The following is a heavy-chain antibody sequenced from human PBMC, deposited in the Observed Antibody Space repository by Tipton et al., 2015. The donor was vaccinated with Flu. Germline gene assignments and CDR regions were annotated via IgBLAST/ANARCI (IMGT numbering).Heavy chain of an antibody. CDR1: GYSIGSSYY. V-gene: IGHV4-59*07. CDR3: ARLPLALSYFDY. J-gene: IGHJ4*02. Sequence: TLSLTCSVSGYSIGSSYYWSWIRQPPGKGLEWIGYISYSGSTIYNPSLKSRVTISIDTSKNQFSVKLSSVTPADTAVYYCARLPLALSYFDYWGQGTLVTVSS. CDR2: ISYSGST.